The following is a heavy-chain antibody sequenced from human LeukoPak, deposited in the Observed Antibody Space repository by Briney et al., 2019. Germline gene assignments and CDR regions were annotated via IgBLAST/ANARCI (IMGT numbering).Heavy chain of an antibody. CDR2: IYYGGST. J-gene: IGHJ6*04. V-gene: IGHV4-59*01. Sequence: SETLSLTCTVSGGSISSYYWSWIRQPPGKGLEWIGYIYYGGSTNYNPSLKSRVTISVDTSKNQFSLKLSSVTAADTAVYYCARSIPSKGYYYYYGMDVWGKGTTVTVSS. CDR1: GGSISSYY. CDR3: ARSIPSKGYYYYYGMDV.